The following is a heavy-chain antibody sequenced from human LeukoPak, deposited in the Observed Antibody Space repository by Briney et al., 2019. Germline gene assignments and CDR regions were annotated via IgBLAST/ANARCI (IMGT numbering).Heavy chain of an antibody. CDR1: GFTFSSYA. Sequence: GGSLRLSCAASGFTFSSYAMSWVRQAPGKGLEWVSAISGSGGSTYYADSVKGRFTISRDNSKNTLYLQMNSLRAEGTAVYYCAKDLGCSSTSCYREGAGDYWGQGTLVTVSS. J-gene: IGHJ4*02. CDR2: ISGSGGST. V-gene: IGHV3-23*01. D-gene: IGHD2-2*01. CDR3: AKDLGCSSTSCYREGAGDY.